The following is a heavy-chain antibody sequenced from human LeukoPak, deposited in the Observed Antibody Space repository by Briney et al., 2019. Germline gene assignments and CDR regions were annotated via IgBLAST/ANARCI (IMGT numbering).Heavy chain of an antibody. CDR2: IGTASDT. Sequence: SGGSLRLSCAASGFTFSTYEMHWVRQTTGKGLEWISAIGTASDTFYSGSVEGRFTISRENAKNSFYLQMNSLRAGDTAVYYCARGATDCTGGVCSFDYWGQGALVTVSS. CDR1: GFTFSTYE. D-gene: IGHD2-8*02. V-gene: IGHV3-13*01. J-gene: IGHJ4*02. CDR3: ARGATDCTGGVCSFDY.